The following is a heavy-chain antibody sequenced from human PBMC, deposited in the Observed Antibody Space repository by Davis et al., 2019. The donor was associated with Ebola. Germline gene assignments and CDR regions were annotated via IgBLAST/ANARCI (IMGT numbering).Heavy chain of an antibody. CDR3: LGDYYDSSGLPHDY. Sequence: GGSLRLSCVASGFSFSDYGMHWVRQAPGKGLEWVAVVSYDGSVKYYADSVKGRFTISRDNSHNTLFLQMNSLRPEDTAVYYCLGDYYDSSGLPHDYWGQGTLVIVSS. CDR1: GFSFSDYG. CDR2: VSYDGSVK. V-gene: IGHV3-30*03. D-gene: IGHD3-22*01. J-gene: IGHJ4*02.